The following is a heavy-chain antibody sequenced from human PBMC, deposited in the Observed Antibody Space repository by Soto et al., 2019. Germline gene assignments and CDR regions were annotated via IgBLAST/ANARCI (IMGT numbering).Heavy chain of an antibody. V-gene: IGHV4-59*01. D-gene: IGHD3-3*01. Sequence: KPSETLSLTCSVSGGSISNYYWSWIRQSPGMGLEWIGYIYYTGTTNYNPSLKSRVTISVDTSKNQFSLKLSSVTAADTAVYYCASGPNYDFWSGYFRGWGQGTLVTVS. CDR1: GGSISNYY. CDR3: ASGPNYDFWSGYFRG. CDR2: IYYTGTT. J-gene: IGHJ4*02.